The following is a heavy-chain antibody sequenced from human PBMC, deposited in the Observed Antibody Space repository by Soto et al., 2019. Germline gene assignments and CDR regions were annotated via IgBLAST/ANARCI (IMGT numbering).Heavy chain of an antibody. CDR3: ARGSDYDSSGYLGDYYYGMDV. J-gene: IGHJ6*02. Sequence: SETLSLTCTVSGGSISSGGYYWSWIRQHPGKGLEWIGYIYYSGSTYYNPSLKSRVTISVDTSKNQFSLKLSSVTAADTAVYYCARGSDYDSSGYLGDYYYGMDVWGQGTTVTVSS. CDR2: IYYSGST. V-gene: IGHV4-31*03. CDR1: GGSISSGGYY. D-gene: IGHD3-22*01.